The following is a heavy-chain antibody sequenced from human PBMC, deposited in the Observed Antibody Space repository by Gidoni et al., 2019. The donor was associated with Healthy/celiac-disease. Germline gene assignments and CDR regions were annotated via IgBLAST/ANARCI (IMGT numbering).Heavy chain of an antibody. CDR3: ARDHPGLSSHDAFDI. CDR1: GFTFSSYG. D-gene: IGHD2-2*01. CDR2: IWNDGSNK. V-gene: IGHV3-33*01. J-gene: IGHJ3*02. Sequence: QVQLVDSGGGVVQPGRSLRLSCAASGFTFSSYGMHWVRQAHGKGLEWVAVIWNDGSNKYYADSVKGRFTISRDNSKNTLYLQMNSLRAEDTAVYYCARDHPGLSSHDAFDIWGQGTMVTVSS.